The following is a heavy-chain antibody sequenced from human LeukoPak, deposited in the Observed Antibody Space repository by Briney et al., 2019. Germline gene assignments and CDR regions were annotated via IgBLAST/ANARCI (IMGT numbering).Heavy chain of an antibody. V-gene: IGHV4-4*07. J-gene: IGHJ6*02. Sequence: SETLSLTCTVSGGSISSYYWSWIRQPAGKGLEWIGRIYTSGSTNYNPSLKSRVTMSVDTSKNQFSLKLRSVTAADTAVYYCARSRDGSGSYWRNGYYYYYGMDVWGQGTTVTVSS. D-gene: IGHD3-10*01. CDR2: IYTSGST. CDR3: ARSRDGSGSYWRNGYYYYYGMDV. CDR1: GGSISSYY.